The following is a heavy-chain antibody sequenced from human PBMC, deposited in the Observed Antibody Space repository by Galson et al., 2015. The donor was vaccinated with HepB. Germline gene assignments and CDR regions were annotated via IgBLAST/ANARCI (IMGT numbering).Heavy chain of an antibody. D-gene: IGHD2-2*01. V-gene: IGHV3-53*01. Sequence: SLRLSCAASGLTVSSNYMSWVRQAPGKGLEWVSVIYSGGSTYYADSVKGRFTISRDNSKNTLYLQMNSLRAEDTAVYYCAGGVVVPAAAIGDAFDIWGQGTMVTVSS. CDR1: GLTVSSNY. J-gene: IGHJ3*02. CDR3: AGGVVVPAAAIGDAFDI. CDR2: IYSGGST.